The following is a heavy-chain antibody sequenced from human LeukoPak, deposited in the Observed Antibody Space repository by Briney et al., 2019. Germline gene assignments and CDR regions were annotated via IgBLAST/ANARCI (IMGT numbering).Heavy chain of an antibody. CDR2: ISYDGSNK. CDR1: GFTFSSYA. J-gene: IGHJ4*02. V-gene: IGHV3-30*04. CDR3: ARDKSYGDSSDY. D-gene: IGHD4-17*01. Sequence: GGSLRLSCAASGFTFSSYAMHWVRQASGKGLEWVAVISYDGSNKYYADSVKGRFTISRDNAKNSLYLQMNSLRAEDTAVYYCARDKSYGDSSDYWGQGTLVTVSS.